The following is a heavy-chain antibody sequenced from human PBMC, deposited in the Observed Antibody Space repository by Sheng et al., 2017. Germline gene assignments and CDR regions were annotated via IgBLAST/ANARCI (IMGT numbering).Heavy chain of an antibody. D-gene: IGHD3-22*01. J-gene: IGHJ4*02. V-gene: IGHV4-39*07. Sequence: QLQLQESGPGLVKPSETLSLTCTVSGDSVSSSAYYWGWVRQPPGKGPEWIGNFYHSGNAYYNPSLKSRVTISLDPSKNQFSLHLSSVAAADTAVYYCTTSKDYFDTRGYAFDYWAREPWSPSPQ. CDR3: TTSKDYFDTRGYAFDY. CDR2: FYHSGNA. CDR1: GDSVSSSAYY.